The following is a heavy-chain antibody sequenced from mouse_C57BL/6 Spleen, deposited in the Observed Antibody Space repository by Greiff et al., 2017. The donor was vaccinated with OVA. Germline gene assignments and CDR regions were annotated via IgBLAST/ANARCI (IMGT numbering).Heavy chain of an antibody. J-gene: IGHJ1*03. CDR1: GFSLTSYG. CDR2: IWSGGST. CDR3: ARNWYFDV. V-gene: IGHV2-2*01. Sequence: QVQLKQSGPGLVQPSQSLSITCTVSGFSLTSYGVHWVRQSPGKGLEWLGVIWSGGSTDYNAAFISRLSISKDNSKSQVFFKMNCLQADDTAIYYCARNWYFDVWGTGTTVTVSS.